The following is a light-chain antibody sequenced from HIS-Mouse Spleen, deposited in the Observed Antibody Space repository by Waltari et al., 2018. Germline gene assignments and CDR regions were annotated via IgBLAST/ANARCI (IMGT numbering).Light chain of an antibody. CDR3: SSYTSSSTYVV. CDR1: SSDVGGYNY. V-gene: IGLV2-14*01. CDR2: EVS. J-gene: IGLJ2*01. Sequence: QSALTQPASVSGSPGQSITISCTGTSSDVGGYNYVPWYQQHPGKAPNLMIYEVSNRPSGFSNRFSGSKSGNTASLTISGLQAEDEADYYCSSYTSSSTYVVFGGGTKLTVL.